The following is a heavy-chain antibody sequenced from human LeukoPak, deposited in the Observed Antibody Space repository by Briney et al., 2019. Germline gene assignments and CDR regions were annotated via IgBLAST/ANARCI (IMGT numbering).Heavy chain of an antibody. Sequence: SETLSLTCTVSGGSISRYYWSGIRQPAGKGLEWIGRIYTSGSTNYNPSLKSRVTMSVDTSKNQFSLKLSSVTAADTAVYSCARVAVVPEESDAFDIWGQGTMVTVSS. V-gene: IGHV4-4*07. CDR3: ARVAVVPEESDAFDI. D-gene: IGHD6-19*01. CDR2: IYTSGST. J-gene: IGHJ3*02. CDR1: GGSISRYY.